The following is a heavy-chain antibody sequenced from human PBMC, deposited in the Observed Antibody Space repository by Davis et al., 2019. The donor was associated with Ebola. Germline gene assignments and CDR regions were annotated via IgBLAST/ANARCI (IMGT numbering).Heavy chain of an antibody. J-gene: IGHJ4*02. V-gene: IGHV3-30*14. CDR2: ISYDGNNK. Sequence: GESLKISCAASGFIFSSYSMHWVRQAPHKGLEWVAAISYDGNNKYYADSVKGRLTISRDNSKNTLYLQMNSLRAEDTAVYYCATTSDYRFDNWGQGTLVTVTS. CDR3: ATTSDYRFDN. CDR1: GFIFSSYS. D-gene: IGHD4-17*01.